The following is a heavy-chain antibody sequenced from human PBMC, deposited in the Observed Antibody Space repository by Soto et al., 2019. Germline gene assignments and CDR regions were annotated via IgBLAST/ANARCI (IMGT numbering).Heavy chain of an antibody. CDR2: IYHSGST. J-gene: IGHJ3*02. Sequence: QLQLQESGSGLVKPSQTLSLTCAVSGGSISSGGYSWSWIRQPPGKGLEWIGYIYHSGSTYYNPALKSRVTISVDRSKNQFSLKLSSVTAADTAVYYCARAHGSGWGAFDIWGQGTMVTVSS. V-gene: IGHV4-30-2*01. CDR1: GGSISSGGYS. CDR3: ARAHGSGWGAFDI. D-gene: IGHD3-10*01.